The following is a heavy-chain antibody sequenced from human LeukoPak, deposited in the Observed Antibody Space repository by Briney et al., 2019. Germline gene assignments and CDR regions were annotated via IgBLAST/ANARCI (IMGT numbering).Heavy chain of an antibody. CDR1: GYTFTGYY. J-gene: IGHJ6*03. CDR3: ARTIAAAGTLFCYYYYMDV. Sequence: GASVKVSCKASGYTFTGYYMHWVRQAPGQGLEWMGWINPNSGGTNYAQKFQGRVTMTRDTSISTAYMELSRLRSDDTAVYYCARTIAAAGTLFCYYYYMDVWGKGTTVTVSS. D-gene: IGHD6-13*01. CDR2: INPNSGGT. V-gene: IGHV1-2*02.